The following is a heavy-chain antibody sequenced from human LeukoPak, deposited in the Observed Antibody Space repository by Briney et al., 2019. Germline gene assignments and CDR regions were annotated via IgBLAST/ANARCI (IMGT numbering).Heavy chain of an antibody. Sequence: GGSLRLSCAASGFTFSSYGMHWVRQAPGKGLEWVSSISGGGGSTNSADSVKGRFTISRDNSKNTLYLQMNSLRAEDTAVYYCAKSSYYDSSGYYREYYFDHWGQGTLVTVSS. CDR1: GFTFSSYG. D-gene: IGHD3-22*01. CDR3: AKSSYYDSSGYYREYYFDH. V-gene: IGHV3-23*01. CDR2: ISGGGGST. J-gene: IGHJ4*02.